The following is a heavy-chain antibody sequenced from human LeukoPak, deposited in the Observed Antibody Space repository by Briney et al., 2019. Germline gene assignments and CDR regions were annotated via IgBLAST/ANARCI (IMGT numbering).Heavy chain of an antibody. D-gene: IGHD2-2*01. CDR1: GYTFTSYY. CDR3: ARRVVPASLGVFFDY. Sequence: ASVKVSCKASGYTFTSYYMHWVRQAPGQGLEWMGIINPSGGSTSYAQKFQGRITMSRDTSTSTVYMELSSLRSEDTDVYYCARRVVPASLGVFFDYWGQGTLVTVSS. CDR2: INPSGGST. J-gene: IGHJ4*02. V-gene: IGHV1-46*03.